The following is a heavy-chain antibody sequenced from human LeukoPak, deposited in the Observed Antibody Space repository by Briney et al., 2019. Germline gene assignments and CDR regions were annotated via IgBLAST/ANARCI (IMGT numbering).Heavy chain of an antibody. V-gene: IGHV3-7*01. J-gene: IGHJ4*02. Sequence: PGGSLRFSCAASGFTFSSYWMSWVRQAPGKGLEGVANIKQDGSEKYYVDSVKGRFTISRDNAKNSLYLQMNSLRAEDTAVYYCARDQGGSYLLDYWGQGTLVTVSS. CDR1: GFTFSSYW. CDR3: ARDQGGSYLLDY. CDR2: IKQDGSEK. D-gene: IGHD1-26*01.